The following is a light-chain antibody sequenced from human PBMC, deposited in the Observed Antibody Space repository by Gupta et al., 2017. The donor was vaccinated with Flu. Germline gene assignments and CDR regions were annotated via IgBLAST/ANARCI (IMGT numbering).Light chain of an antibody. CDR1: TGHSDYA. CDR3: QTWDTSTRV. CDR2: LISDDSR. V-gene: IGLV4-69*02. Sequence: VRLTCPLGTGHSDYAFGGHQNKTEQGPSQFRKLISDDSRSKCDGIPDRFSGSSSGDAPTLTIYSLQSWDEADYYCQTWDTSTRVFGGGTKLTVL. J-gene: IGLJ3*02.